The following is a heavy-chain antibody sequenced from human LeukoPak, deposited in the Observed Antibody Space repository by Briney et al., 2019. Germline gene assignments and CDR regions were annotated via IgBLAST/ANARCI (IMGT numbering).Heavy chain of an antibody. CDR1: GGSISSSSYY. CDR3: ARSSRDRGGVWFDP. Sequence: SETLSLTCTVSGGSISSSSYYWGWIRQPPGKGLEWIGSIYYGGSTYYNPSLKGRLTISVDTSKNQFSLKLSSVTDADTAVYYCARSSRDRGGVWFDPWGQGTLVTVSS. V-gene: IGHV4-39*01. CDR2: IYYGGST. D-gene: IGHD3-16*01. J-gene: IGHJ5*02.